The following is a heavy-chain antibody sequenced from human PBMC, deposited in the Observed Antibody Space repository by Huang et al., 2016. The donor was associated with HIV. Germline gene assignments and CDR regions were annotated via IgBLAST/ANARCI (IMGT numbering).Heavy chain of an antibody. Sequence: LQLQESGPGLVKSSETLSLICTVSGGSISSSSYYWGWIRQPPGKGPEWIGSISYSGNTYYNPPLKSRVTISVDTSKNQFSLKVNSVTAAGTAVYYCARHGRVAGHYYNNMDVWGRGTTVTVSS. J-gene: IGHJ6*02. CDR2: ISYSGNT. CDR1: GGSISSSSYY. CDR3: ARHGRVAGHYYNNMDV. V-gene: IGHV4-39*01. D-gene: IGHD6-19*01.